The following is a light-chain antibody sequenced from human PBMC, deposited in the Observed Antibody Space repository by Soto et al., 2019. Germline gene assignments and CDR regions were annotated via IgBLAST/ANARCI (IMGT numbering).Light chain of an antibody. CDR3: QQYNNWPLT. CDR1: QNVYRY. CDR2: GAS. V-gene: IGKV3-15*01. Sequence: EIVLTQSPATLSLSPGERASLSCRASQNVYRYLAWYQQKPGQAPRLLIYGASTRATGIPARFSGSGSGTEFTLTISSLQSEDFAVYSCQQYNNWPLTFGGGTKVDI. J-gene: IGKJ4*01.